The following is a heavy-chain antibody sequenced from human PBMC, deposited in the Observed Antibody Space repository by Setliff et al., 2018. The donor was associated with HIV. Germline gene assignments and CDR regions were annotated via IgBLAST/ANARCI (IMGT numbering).Heavy chain of an antibody. CDR2: MSTDNGNT. Sequence: ASVKVSCKASGYSFSSYGIGWVRLAPGQGLEWMGWMSTDNGNTNYAQKVQGRVTMTTDTGTRTAYMELRSLRADDTAVYYCARGTRVGANDAFDTWGQGTMVTVSS. CDR3: ARGTRVGANDAFDT. CDR1: GYSFSSYG. D-gene: IGHD1-26*01. V-gene: IGHV1-18*01. J-gene: IGHJ3*02.